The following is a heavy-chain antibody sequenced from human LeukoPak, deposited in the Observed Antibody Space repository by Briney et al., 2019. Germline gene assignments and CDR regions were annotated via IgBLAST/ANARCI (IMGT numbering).Heavy chain of an antibody. Sequence: GGSLRLSCAASGFTFSSYGMHWVRQAPGKGLEWVAVIWYDGSNKYYADSVKGRFTISRDNSKNTLYLQMNSLRAEGTAVYYCAKAGTTLYYFDYWGQGTLVTVSS. J-gene: IGHJ4*02. CDR3: AKAGTTLYYFDY. D-gene: IGHD1/OR15-1a*01. V-gene: IGHV3-33*06. CDR1: GFTFSSYG. CDR2: IWYDGSNK.